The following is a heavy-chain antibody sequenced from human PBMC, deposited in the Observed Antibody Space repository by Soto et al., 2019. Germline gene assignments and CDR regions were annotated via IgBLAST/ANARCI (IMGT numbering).Heavy chain of an antibody. D-gene: IGHD3-9*01. J-gene: IGHJ4*02. CDR2: IYYSGLT. V-gene: IGHV4-39*01. CDR3: ARLEGLATISYYFDQ. Sequence: QLQLQESGPGLVKPSETLSLICTVSGGSISSSSYYWGWIRQPPGKGLEWIGSIYYSGLTYYNPSLKSRVTISLDKSKSQFSLKLNSVTAADTAVYYCARLEGLATISYYFDQWGQGTLVTVSS. CDR1: GGSISSSSYY.